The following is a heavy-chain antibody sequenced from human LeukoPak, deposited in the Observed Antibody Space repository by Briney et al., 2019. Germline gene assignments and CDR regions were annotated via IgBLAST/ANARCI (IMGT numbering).Heavy chain of an antibody. CDR2: IYYSGST. CDR1: GDSISNYY. D-gene: IGHD2-15*01. J-gene: IGHJ4*02. V-gene: IGHV4-59*01. Sequence: SETLSLTCTVSGDSISNYYWSWIRQSPGKGLEWIGYIYYSGSTNYNPSLKSRVTISVDTSKNQFSLKLSSVTAAYTAVYYCAGEFCSGGTCFHFVLGGRETLVPVPS. CDR3: AGEFCSGGTCFHFVL.